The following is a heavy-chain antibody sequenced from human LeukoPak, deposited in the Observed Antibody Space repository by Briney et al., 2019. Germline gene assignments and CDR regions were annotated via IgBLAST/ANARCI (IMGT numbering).Heavy chain of an antibody. D-gene: IGHD3-3*01. CDR3: AKGWGIPIFGVVTN. J-gene: IGHJ4*02. CDR2: ISYDGSNK. CDR1: GFTFSIYG. V-gene: IGHV3-30*18. Sequence: GGSLRLSCAASGFTFSIYGMHWVRQAPGKGLEWVAVISYDGSNKYFADSVRGRFTISRDNSKNTLYLQMNSLRAEDTAVYYCAKGWGIPIFGVVTNWGQGTLVTVSP.